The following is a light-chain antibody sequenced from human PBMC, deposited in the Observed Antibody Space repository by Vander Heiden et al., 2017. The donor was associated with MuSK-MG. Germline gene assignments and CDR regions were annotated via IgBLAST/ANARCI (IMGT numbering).Light chain of an antibody. V-gene: IGKV1-39*01. CDR2: AAS. Sequence: LQMTPSPSSLSASVGDRITITCRASQSISSYLNWYQQKPGKAPKLLIYAASSLQSGIPSRFSGSGSGTDFTLTISSLQPEDFATYYCQQSNSTPHTFGGGTKVEIK. J-gene: IGKJ4*01. CDR1: QSISSY. CDR3: QQSNSTPHT.